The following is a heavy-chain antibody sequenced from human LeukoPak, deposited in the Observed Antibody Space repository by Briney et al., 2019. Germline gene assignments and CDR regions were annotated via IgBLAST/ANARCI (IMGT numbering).Heavy chain of an antibody. Sequence: GASVTVSCKTSGFTFTTYAMHWVRQAPGQRLEWMGWINAGNGNTKYSQKFQGRVTITRDTSASTAYMELSSLRSEDTAVYYCARGPLGCGGDCYFDYWGQGTLVTVSS. CDR3: ARGPLGCGGDCYFDY. V-gene: IGHV1-3*01. CDR2: INAGNGNT. D-gene: IGHD2-21*02. CDR1: GFTFTTYA. J-gene: IGHJ4*02.